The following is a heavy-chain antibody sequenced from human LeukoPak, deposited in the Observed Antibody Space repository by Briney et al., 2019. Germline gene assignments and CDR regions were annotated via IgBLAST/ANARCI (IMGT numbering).Heavy chain of an antibody. V-gene: IGHV5-51*01. Sequence: GGSLRLSCKPSGYTFTRYWIAWVRQTPGKGLEWMGIVYPDDSDTIYSTAFQGQVTISAYKSITTAYLHWSSLKASDTAVYYCARPSGTYFPFDYWGQGTLVTVSS. CDR3: ARPSGTYFPFDY. J-gene: IGHJ4*02. D-gene: IGHD1-26*01. CDR1: GYTFTRYW. CDR2: VYPDDSDT.